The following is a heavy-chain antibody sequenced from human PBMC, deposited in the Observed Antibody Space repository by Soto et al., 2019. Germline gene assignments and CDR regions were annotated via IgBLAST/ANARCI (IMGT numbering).Heavy chain of an antibody. CDR3: ARGPPLLW. J-gene: IGHJ4*02. CDR1: DVSILRGGYP. CDR2: IYHSGST. Sequence: TLYLTLAVSDVSILRGGYPWSWIRQPPGKGLECIGYIYHSGSTYYNPSLKSRVTISVDRSKNQFSLKLSSVTAADTAVYYCARGPPLLWWSQGTLVTVS. D-gene: IGHD2-21*01. V-gene: IGHV4-30-2*01.